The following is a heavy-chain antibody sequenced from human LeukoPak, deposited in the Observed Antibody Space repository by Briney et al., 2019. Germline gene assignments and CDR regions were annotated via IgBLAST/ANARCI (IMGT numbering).Heavy chain of an antibody. CDR1: GFTFSSYG. V-gene: IGHV3-30*02. CDR3: AREGSLAARGDY. CDR2: IRYDGSNK. J-gene: IGHJ4*02. D-gene: IGHD6-6*01. Sequence: PGGSLRLSCAASGFTFSSYGMHWVRQAPGKGLEWVAFIRYDGSNKYYADSVKGRFTISRDNSKNTLYLQMNSLRAEDTAVYYCAREGSLAARGDYWGQGTLVTVSS.